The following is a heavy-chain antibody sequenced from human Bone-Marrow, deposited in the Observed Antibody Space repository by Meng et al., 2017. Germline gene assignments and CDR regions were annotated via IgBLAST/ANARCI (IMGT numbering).Heavy chain of an antibody. J-gene: IGHJ4*02. CDR3: ARAGTGDTRYFDF. Sequence: SCAISRDSVSNTGAAWHWIRQSPSRGLEWLGRTYYRSRWYTDYGESVKSRLTINPDTYTNQFSLQLTSVTPEDTAVYFCARAGTGDTRYFDFWGRGTLVTVSS. CDR2: TYYRSRWYT. D-gene: IGHD7-27*01. V-gene: IGHV6-1*01. CDR1: RDSVSNTGAA.